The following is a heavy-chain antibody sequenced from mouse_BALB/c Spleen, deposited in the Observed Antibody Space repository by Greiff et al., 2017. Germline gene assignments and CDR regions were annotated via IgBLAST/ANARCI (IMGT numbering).Heavy chain of an antibody. CDR2: ISSGGST. D-gene: IGHD1-1*01. J-gene: IGHJ2*01. CDR1: GFTFSSYA. Sequence: EVHLVESGGGLVKPGGSLKLSCAASGFTFSSYAMSWVRQTPEKRLEWVASISSGGSTYYPDSVKGRFTISRDNARNILYLQMSRLRSEDTAMYYCARGEGFITTVVAPFDYWGQGTTLTVSS. CDR3: ARGEGFITTVVAPFDY. V-gene: IGHV5-6-5*01.